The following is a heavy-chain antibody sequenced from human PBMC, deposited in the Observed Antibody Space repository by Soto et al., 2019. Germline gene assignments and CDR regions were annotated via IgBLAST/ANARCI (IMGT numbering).Heavy chain of an antibody. Sequence: ASVKVSCTASCYTFASYGISWVRQSPGQGLEWMGCISAYNGNTNYAQKLQGRVTMTTDTSTSTAYMELRSLRSDDTAVYYCAGYYLTYYYYGMDVWGQGTTVTV. CDR2: ISAYNGNT. CDR1: CYTFASYG. CDR3: AGYYLTYYYYGMDV. V-gene: IGHV1-18*01. D-gene: IGHD3-22*01. J-gene: IGHJ6*02.